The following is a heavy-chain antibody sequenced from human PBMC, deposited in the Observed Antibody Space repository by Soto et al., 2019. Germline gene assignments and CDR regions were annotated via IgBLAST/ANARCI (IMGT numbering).Heavy chain of an antibody. V-gene: IGHV3-73*01. J-gene: IGHJ4*02. CDR2: IRSKANSYAT. CDR1: GFTFSGSA. D-gene: IGHD3-16*01. CDR3: TWGSPIDY. Sequence: GGSLRLSCAASGFTFSGSAMHCVRQASGKGLEWVGRIRSKANSYATAYAASVKGGFTISRDDSKNTAYLQMNSLKTEDTAVYYCTWGSPIDYWGQGTLVTVSS.